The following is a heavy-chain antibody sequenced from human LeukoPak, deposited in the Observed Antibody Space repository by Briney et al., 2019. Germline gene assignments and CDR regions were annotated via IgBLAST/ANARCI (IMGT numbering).Heavy chain of an antibody. CDR3: ASTYDRSGYYQYYFDC. CDR1: GGSISSYY. CDR2: IYASGST. V-gene: IGHV4-4*07. J-gene: IGHJ4*02. D-gene: IGHD3-22*01. Sequence: SETLSLTCTVSGGSISSYYWSWIRQPAGKGLEWIGRIYASGSTNYNPSLKSRVTMSVDTSKNQFSLKLSSVTAADTAVYYCASTYDRSGYYQYYFDCWGRGTLVTVSS.